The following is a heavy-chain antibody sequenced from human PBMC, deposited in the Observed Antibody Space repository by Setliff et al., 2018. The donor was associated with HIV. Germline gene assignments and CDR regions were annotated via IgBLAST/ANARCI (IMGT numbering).Heavy chain of an antibody. CDR3: ARADSGYDLGELYYFDS. V-gene: IGHV4-59*11. D-gene: IGHD5-12*01. J-gene: IGHJ4*02. Sequence: SLTCTVSGGSISGRYWSWIRQSPGKGLEYLAFTFHSGSIEYNPSLNSRVTMSVDTSKNQFYLQLTSVTAADTAVYYCARADSGYDLGELYYFDSWGQGTLVTVSS. CDR2: TFHSGSI. CDR1: GGSISGRY.